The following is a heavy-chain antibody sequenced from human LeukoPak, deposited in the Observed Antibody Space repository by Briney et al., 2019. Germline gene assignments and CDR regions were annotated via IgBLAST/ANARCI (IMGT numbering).Heavy chain of an antibody. CDR3: ARDGGSGRRYYYYYGMDV. V-gene: IGHV1-18*01. CDR1: GYTFTSYG. J-gene: IGHJ6*02. CDR2: ISAYNGNT. Sequence: ASVKVSCKASGYTFTSYGISWVRQAPGQGLEWMGWISAYNGNTNYAQKLQGRVTMTTDTSTSTAYMELRSLRSDDTAVYYCARDGGSGRRYYYYYGMDVWGQGTTVTVSS. D-gene: IGHD3-10*01.